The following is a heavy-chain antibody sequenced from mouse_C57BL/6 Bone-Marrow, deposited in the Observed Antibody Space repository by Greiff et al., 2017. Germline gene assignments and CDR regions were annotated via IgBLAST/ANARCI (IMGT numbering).Heavy chain of an antibody. Sequence: VQLKESVAELVRPGASVKLSCTASGFNIKNTYMHWVKQRPEQGLEWIGRIDPANGNTKYAPKFQGKATITADTSSNTAYLQLSSLTSEDTAIYYCARLTTVVATDAMDYWGQGTSVTVSS. D-gene: IGHD1-1*01. CDR2: IDPANGNT. CDR1: GFNIKNTY. J-gene: IGHJ4*01. CDR3: ARLTTVVATDAMDY. V-gene: IGHV14-3*01.